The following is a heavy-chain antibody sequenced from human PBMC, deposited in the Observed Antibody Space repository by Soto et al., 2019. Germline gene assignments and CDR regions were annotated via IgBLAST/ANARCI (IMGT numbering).Heavy chain of an antibody. V-gene: IGHV1-18*04. CDR1: GYTFTRYC. Sequence: ASVKVSCKASGYTFTRYCISWVRQAPGQGLEWMGWISAYNGNTNYAQKLQGRVTMTTDTSTSTACMELRSLRSDDTAVYYCARYYYDSSGPSFGYWGQGTLVTVSS. CDR3: ARYYYDSSGPSFGY. J-gene: IGHJ4*02. CDR2: ISAYNGNT. D-gene: IGHD3-22*01.